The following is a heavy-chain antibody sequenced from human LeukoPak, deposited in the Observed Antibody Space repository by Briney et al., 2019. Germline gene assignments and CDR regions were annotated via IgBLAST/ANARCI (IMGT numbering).Heavy chain of an antibody. V-gene: IGHV3-33*01. Sequence: GRSLRLSCGASGFTFSSYGMHWVRQAPGKGLEWVAVIWYDGSNKYYADSVKGRFTISRDNSKNTLYLQMNSLRAEDTAVYYCARGGTHGSGRPFDYWGQGTLVTVSS. D-gene: IGHD3-10*01. CDR2: IWYDGSNK. J-gene: IGHJ4*02. CDR1: GFTFSSYG. CDR3: ARGGTHGSGRPFDY.